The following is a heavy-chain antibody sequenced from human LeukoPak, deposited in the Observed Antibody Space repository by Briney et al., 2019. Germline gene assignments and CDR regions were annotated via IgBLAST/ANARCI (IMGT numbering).Heavy chain of an antibody. Sequence: GGSLRLSCAASGFSFSSSTMNWVRQAPGRGLEWVSSISSSGSSIYYADSVKGRFTISRDNAKNSLYLQMNSLRAEDTAVYYCTKDQGTSSWGYWGQGTLVTVSS. CDR2: ISSSGSSI. CDR3: TKDQGTSSWGY. J-gene: IGHJ4*02. CDR1: GFSFSSST. D-gene: IGHD6-6*01. V-gene: IGHV3-21*01.